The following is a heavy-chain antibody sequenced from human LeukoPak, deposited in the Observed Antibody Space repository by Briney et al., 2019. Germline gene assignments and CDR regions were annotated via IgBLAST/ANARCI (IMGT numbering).Heavy chain of an antibody. CDR1: GGSISSSSYY. CDR2: IYYSGST. V-gene: IGHV4-39*07. D-gene: IGHD4-23*01. Sequence: SETLSLTCTVSGGSISSSSYYWGWIRQPPGKGLEWIGSIYYSGSTYYNPALKSRVTISVDTSKNQFSLKLSPVTAADAAVYYCVRGSYGGNSVYFDYWGKGTQVSVSS. J-gene: IGHJ4*02. CDR3: VRGSYGGNSVYFDY.